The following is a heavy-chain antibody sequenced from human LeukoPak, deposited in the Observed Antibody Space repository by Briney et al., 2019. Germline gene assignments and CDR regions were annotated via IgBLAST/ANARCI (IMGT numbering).Heavy chain of an antibody. CDR2: IHYSGST. CDR1: GVSISSYY. Sequence: SETLSLTCTVSGVSISSYYWSWIRQPPGKGLEWIGYIHYSGSTNYNPSLKSRVTISVDTSKNQFSLKLSSVTAADTALYYCAKHYMGSSYNHGLDCWGQGTLVTVSS. D-gene: IGHD3-10*01. V-gene: IGHV4-59*08. J-gene: IGHJ4*02. CDR3: AKHYMGSSYNHGLDC.